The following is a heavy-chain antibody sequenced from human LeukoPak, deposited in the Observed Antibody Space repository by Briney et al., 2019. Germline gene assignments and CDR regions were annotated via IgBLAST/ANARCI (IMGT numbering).Heavy chain of an antibody. D-gene: IGHD2-2*01. CDR2: IYTSGST. J-gene: IGHJ5*02. CDR1: GGSISSYY. V-gene: IGHV4-4*07. CDR3: ARAVGPGKDQLLLGNNWFDP. Sequence: PSETLSLTCTVSGGSISSYYWSWIRQPAGKGLEWIGRIYTSGSTNYNPSLKSRVTMSVDTSKNQFSLKLSSVTAADTAVYYCARAVGPGKDQLLLGNNWFDPWGQGTLVTVSS.